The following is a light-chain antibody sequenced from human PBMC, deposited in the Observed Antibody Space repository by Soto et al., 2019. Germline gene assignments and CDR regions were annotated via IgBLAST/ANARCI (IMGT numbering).Light chain of an antibody. Sequence: ENLVTPSPGTPAFSPGERAPLPLQARQSVSRNLAWYQQKPGQAPRALIYDASNRATGIPARFSGSGSGTDFNLTISSLEPEDFAVYYCQQRSNFPINFGQGTRLEIK. J-gene: IGKJ5*01. CDR3: QQRSNFPIN. V-gene: IGKV3-11*01. CDR1: QSVSRN. CDR2: DAS.